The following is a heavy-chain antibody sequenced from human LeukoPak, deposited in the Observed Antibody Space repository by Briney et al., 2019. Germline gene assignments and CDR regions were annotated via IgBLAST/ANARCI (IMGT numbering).Heavy chain of an antibody. D-gene: IGHD5-24*01. CDR3: ARDVEMATIIAFDY. Sequence: GGSLRLSCVASGFTVSSNYMSWVRQAPGKGLEWVSVIYSGGSTYYADSVKGRLTISRDNSKNTLYLQMNSLRAEDTAVYYCARDVEMATIIAFDYWGQGTLVTVSS. J-gene: IGHJ4*02. V-gene: IGHV3-53*01. CDR2: IYSGGST. CDR1: GFTVSSNY.